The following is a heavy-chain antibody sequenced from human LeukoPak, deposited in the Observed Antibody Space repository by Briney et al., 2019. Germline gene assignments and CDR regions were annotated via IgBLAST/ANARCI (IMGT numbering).Heavy chain of an antibody. V-gene: IGHV3-21*01. CDR3: ARDWSSVDY. Sequence: KSGGSLRLSCAASGFTFSSYSMNWVRQAPGKGLEWVSSISSSSSYIYSADSVKGRFTISRDDAKNSLYLQMNSLRAEDTAVYYCARDWSSVDYWGQGTLVTVSS. CDR2: ISSSSSYI. J-gene: IGHJ4*02. CDR1: GFTFSSYS. D-gene: IGHD2-2*01.